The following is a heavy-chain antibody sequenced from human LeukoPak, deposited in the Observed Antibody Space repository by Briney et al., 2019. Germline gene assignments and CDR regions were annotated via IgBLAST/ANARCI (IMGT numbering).Heavy chain of an antibody. CDR3: ATDTTVTDAFDI. CDR2: FDPEDGET. D-gene: IGHD4-17*01. Sequence: ASVKVSCKVSGYTLTELSMHWVRQAPGKGLEWMGGFDPEDGETIYAQKFQGRVTMTEDTSTDTAYMELSSLRSEDTAVYYCATDTTVTDAFDIWGQGTMVTVSS. V-gene: IGHV1-24*01. J-gene: IGHJ3*02. CDR1: GYTLTELS.